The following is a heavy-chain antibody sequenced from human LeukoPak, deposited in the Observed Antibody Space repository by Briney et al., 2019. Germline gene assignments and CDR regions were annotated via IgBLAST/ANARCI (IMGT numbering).Heavy chain of an antibody. CDR2: ISYDGSNK. J-gene: IGHJ4*02. V-gene: IGHV3-30*18. Sequence: GGSLRLSCAASGFTFSSYGMHGVCQAPGKGLEWVAVISYDGSNKYYADSVKGRFTISRDYSKNTLYLHMNSLRAEDTAVYYCAKGGKYYYDSSGLSDYWGQGTLVTVSS. D-gene: IGHD3-22*01. CDR3: AKGGKYYYDSSGLSDY. CDR1: GFTFSSYG.